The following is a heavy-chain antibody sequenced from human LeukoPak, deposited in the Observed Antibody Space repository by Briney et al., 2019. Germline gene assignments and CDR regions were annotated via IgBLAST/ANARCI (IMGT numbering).Heavy chain of an antibody. CDR3: ARGIYSGYDRSFDY. CDR1: GGSISTYY. J-gene: IGHJ4*02. V-gene: IGHV4-59*01. D-gene: IGHD5-12*01. Sequence: SETLSLTCTVSGGSISTYYWNWIRQPPGKGLEWIGYIHYSGTTNHNPSLKSRVTIPLDTSKNQFSLKLTSVTAADTAVYYCARGIYSGYDRSFDYWGQGTLVTVSS. CDR2: IHYSGTT.